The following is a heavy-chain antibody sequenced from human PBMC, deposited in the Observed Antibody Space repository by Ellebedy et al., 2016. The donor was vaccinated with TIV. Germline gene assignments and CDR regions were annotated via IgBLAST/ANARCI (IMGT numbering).Heavy chain of an antibody. V-gene: IGHV4-59*01. CDR2: LYYSGIT. Sequence: MPSETLSLTCSVSGDSISSYYWSRIRQLPGKGLEWIGYLYYSGITKYNPSLKSRVTISVDTSKNQCSLKLRSVTAADTAVYYCARSRPHYDSSGFYYSQYHFYPLDVWGQGTTVTVS. CDR1: GDSISSYY. D-gene: IGHD3-22*01. J-gene: IGHJ6*02. CDR3: ARSRPHYDSSGFYYSQYHFYPLDV.